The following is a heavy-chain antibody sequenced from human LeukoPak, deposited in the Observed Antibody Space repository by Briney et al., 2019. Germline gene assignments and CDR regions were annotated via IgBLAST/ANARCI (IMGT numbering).Heavy chain of an antibody. J-gene: IGHJ4*02. Sequence: PSETLSLTCAVYGGSFSGYYWSWIRQPPGKGLEWIGEINHSGSTNYNPSLKSRVTISVDTSKNQFSLKLSSVTAADTAVYYCARGLRKSDYWGQGTLVTVSS. CDR3: ARGLRKSDY. CDR1: GGSFSGYY. V-gene: IGHV4-34*01. D-gene: IGHD5-12*01. CDR2: INHSGST.